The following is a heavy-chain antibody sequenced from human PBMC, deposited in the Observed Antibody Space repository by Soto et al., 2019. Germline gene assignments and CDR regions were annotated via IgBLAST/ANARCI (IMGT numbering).Heavy chain of an antibody. V-gene: IGHV3-23*01. J-gene: IGHJ4*02. Sequence: GGSLRLSCAASGFTFSSYAMSWVRQAPGKGLEWVSAISGSGGSTYYADSVKGRFTISRDNSKNTLYLQMNSLRAEDTAVYYWGKDAHMDILTGMYWGEGALVSVTS. CDR2: ISGSGGST. CDR3: GKDAHMDILTGMY. D-gene: IGHD3-9*01. CDR1: GFTFSSYA.